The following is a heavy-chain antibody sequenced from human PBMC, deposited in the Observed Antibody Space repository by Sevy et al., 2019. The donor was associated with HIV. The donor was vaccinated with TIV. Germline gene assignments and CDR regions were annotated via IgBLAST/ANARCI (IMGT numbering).Heavy chain of an antibody. CDR3: ARDSPGYGGYSY. D-gene: IGHD1-26*01. Sequence: GGSLRLSCAASRFTFKTYWMSWVRQAPGKGLEWVGNIKEDGSAKYYADSVRGRFTISRDNAKNSLYLQMSSLRVEDMAVYYCARDSPGYGGYSYWGQGTLVTVSS. CDR1: RFTFKTYW. J-gene: IGHJ4*01. V-gene: IGHV3-7*01. CDR2: IKEDGSAK.